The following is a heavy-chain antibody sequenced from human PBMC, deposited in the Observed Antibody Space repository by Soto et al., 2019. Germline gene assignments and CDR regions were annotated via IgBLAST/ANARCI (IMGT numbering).Heavy chain of an antibody. V-gene: IGHV1-18*01. D-gene: IGHD5-12*01. Sequence: QVQLVQSGAEVKKPGASVKVSCKASGYTFTSYGISWVRQAPGQGLEGMGWISAYNGNTNYAQKLQGKITMTTDTSTSTAYMELRSLRSDDTAVYYCASLYSGYDFYYGMDVWGQGTTVTVSS. CDR1: GYTFTSYG. CDR3: ASLYSGYDFYYGMDV. CDR2: ISAYNGNT. J-gene: IGHJ6*02.